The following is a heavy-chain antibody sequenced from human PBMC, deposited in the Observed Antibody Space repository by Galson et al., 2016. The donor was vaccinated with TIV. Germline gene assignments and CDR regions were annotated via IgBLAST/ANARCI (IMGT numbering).Heavy chain of an antibody. CDR1: GFTFGDYA. Sequence: SLRLSCAASGFTFGDYAMHWVRQAPGKGLEWVSSTNWKGNSVDYADSVRGRFTISRDNAKNSLFLHMNSLRPEDTALYYCTKDSRSDASMDYYYYSGMDVWGQGTAVTVSS. CDR2: TNWKGNSV. J-gene: IGHJ6*02. D-gene: IGHD5-18*01. CDR3: TKDSRSDASMDYYYYSGMDV. V-gene: IGHV3-9*01.